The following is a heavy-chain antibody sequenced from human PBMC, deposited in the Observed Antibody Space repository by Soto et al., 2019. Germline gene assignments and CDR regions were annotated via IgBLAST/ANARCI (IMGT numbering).Heavy chain of an antibody. Sequence: RASVKVSCKASGYTFTSYYMHWVRQAPGQGLEWMGIINPSGGSTSYAQKFQGRVTMTRDTSTSTVYMELSSLRSEDTAVYYCARDRKWGGYYSESENYDMDVWGKGTTVTVSS. CDR2: INPSGGST. CDR3: ARDRKWGGYYSESENYDMDV. CDR1: GYTFTSYY. D-gene: IGHD3-3*01. V-gene: IGHV1-46*01. J-gene: IGHJ6*03.